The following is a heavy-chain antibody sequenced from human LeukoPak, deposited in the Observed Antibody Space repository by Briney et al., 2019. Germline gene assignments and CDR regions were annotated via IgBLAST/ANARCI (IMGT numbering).Heavy chain of an antibody. Sequence: ASVKVSCKASGYTFTSYYMHWVRQAPGQGLEWMGIINPSGGSTSYAQKFQGRVTMTRDTSTSTVYMELSSLRPEDTAVYYCARDHHSIASVQSGYWMSYWGQGTLVTVSS. D-gene: IGHD3-22*01. CDR3: ARDHHSIASVQSGYWMSY. CDR2: INPSGGST. V-gene: IGHV1-46*01. CDR1: GYTFTSYY. J-gene: IGHJ4*02.